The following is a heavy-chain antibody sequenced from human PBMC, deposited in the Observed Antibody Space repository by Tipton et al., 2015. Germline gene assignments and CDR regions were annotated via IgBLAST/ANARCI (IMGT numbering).Heavy chain of an antibody. CDR3: ARARGRHGGLFDS. V-gene: IGHV4-59*12. J-gene: IGHJ4*02. CDR1: SDSISKYY. Sequence: TLSLTCSVSSDSISKYYWSWIRQPPGKELEWIGYIQYSGSTNYNPSLKSRVTISVDTSKNQFSLILTSVTAADTAVYYCARARGRHGGLFDSWGQGTLVTVSS. D-gene: IGHD4-23*01. CDR2: IQYSGST.